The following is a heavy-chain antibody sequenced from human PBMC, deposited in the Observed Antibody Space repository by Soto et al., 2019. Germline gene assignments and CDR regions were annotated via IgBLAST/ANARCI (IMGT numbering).Heavy chain of an antibody. J-gene: IGHJ3*02. V-gene: IGHV4-34*01. CDR2: INHSGST. D-gene: IGHD2-15*01. CDR1: GGSFSGYY. CDR3: AREGPVVVVAASNDAFDI. Sequence: PSETLSLTCAVYGGSFSGYYWSWIRQPPGKGLEWIGEINHSGSTNYNPPLKSRVTISVDTSKNQFSLKLSSVTAADTAVYYCAREGPVVVVAASNDAFDIWGQGTMVTVSS.